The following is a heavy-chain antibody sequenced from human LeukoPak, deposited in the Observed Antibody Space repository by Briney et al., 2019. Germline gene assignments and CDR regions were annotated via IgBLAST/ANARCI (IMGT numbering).Heavy chain of an antibody. CDR1: GFTFSSYG. J-gene: IGHJ3*02. V-gene: IGHV3-23*01. Sequence: GGSLRLSCAASGFTFSSYGMSWVSHAPGNGLEWESFISGSGVSTYYADSVKGRFTISRDNSKDTLYLQMNSLRAEDTAVYYCAKVGGRGKYFDAFDIWGQGTMLTVSS. CDR2: ISGSGVST. CDR3: AKVGGRGKYFDAFDI. D-gene: IGHD2/OR15-2a*01.